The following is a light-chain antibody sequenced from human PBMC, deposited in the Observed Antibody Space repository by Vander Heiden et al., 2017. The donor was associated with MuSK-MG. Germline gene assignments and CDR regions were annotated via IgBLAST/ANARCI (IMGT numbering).Light chain of an antibody. CDR2: DAS. V-gene: IGKV3-11*01. CDR1: QSVSSY. CDR3: QQQINWPPIT. J-gene: IGKJ4*01. Sequence: DIVLTQSPATLSLSPGERATLSCRASQSVSSYLAWYQQKPGQAPRLLIYDASKRDTGITARFSGSGYGTDVTLTISSREPEDFAVYYCQQQINWPPITFGGGTKVEIK.